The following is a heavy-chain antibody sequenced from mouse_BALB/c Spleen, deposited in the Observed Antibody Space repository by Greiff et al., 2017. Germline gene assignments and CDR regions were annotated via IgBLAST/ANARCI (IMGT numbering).Heavy chain of an antibody. CDR2: ISSGGSYT. D-gene: IGHD2-1*01. J-gene: IGHJ3*01. V-gene: IGHV5-6*01. Sequence: EVQRVESGGDLVKPGGSLKLSCAASGFTFSSYGMSWVRQTPDKRLEWVATISSGGSYTYYPDSVKGRFTISRDNAKNTLYLQMSSLKSEDTAMYYCARQGNGNQAWFAYWGQGTLVTVSA. CDR1: GFTFSSYG. CDR3: ARQGNGNQAWFAY.